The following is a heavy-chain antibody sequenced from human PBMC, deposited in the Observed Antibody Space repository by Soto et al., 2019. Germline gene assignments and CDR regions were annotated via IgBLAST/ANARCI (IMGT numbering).Heavy chain of an antibody. CDR3: ARGPPGWLQPLDY. J-gene: IGHJ4*02. Sequence: PGGSLRLSCAVSGFSFSNYAMSWVRQAPGKGLEWVSLISAGSTIYYADSVKGRFTISRDNAKNSLYLQMNSLRAEDTAVYYCARGPPGWLQPLDYWGQGTLVTVSS. V-gene: IGHV3-11*01. CDR2: ISAGSTI. D-gene: IGHD5-12*01. CDR1: GFSFSNYA.